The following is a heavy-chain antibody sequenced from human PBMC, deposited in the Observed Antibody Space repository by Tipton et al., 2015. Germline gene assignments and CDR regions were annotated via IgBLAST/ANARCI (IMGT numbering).Heavy chain of an antibody. CDR3: ARTYDCTAYSPVGC. CDR2: IYYTGPP. J-gene: IGHJ4*02. V-gene: IGHV4-39*01. CDR1: GGSININNYY. D-gene: IGHD5-12*01. Sequence: TLSLTCTVSGGSININNYYWGWIRQPPGKGLEWIANIYYTGPPFYSLSLKSRVTISVDTSKNQFSLKLSSVTAADTAVYYCARTYDCTAYSPVGCWGQGTLVTVSS.